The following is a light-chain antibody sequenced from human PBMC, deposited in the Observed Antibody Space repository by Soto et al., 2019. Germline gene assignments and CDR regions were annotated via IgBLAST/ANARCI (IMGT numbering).Light chain of an antibody. CDR1: QGIANY. Sequence: DNQMTQSPSSLSASVGDRVTITCRASQGIANYLAWYQQKPGKVPKLLIYAASTLQSGVPSRFSGSGSGTDFPLTISSLQPEDVATYYCQKYDSAPWTFGQGTKVEIK. CDR3: QKYDSAPWT. CDR2: AAS. V-gene: IGKV1-27*01. J-gene: IGKJ1*01.